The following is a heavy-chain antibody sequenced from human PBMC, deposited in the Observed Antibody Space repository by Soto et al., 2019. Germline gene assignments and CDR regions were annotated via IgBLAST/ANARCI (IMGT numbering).Heavy chain of an antibody. V-gene: IGHV1-46*01. D-gene: IGHD6-19*01. Sequence: QVQLVQSGAEVKKPGASVKVSCKASGYTFTSYYMHWVRQAPGQGLEWMGIINPSGGSTSYAQKFQGRVTMTRDTSTSTVYMELSSLRSEDTAVYYCARETRIAVAGTSHWYFDLRGRGTLVTVSS. J-gene: IGHJ2*01. CDR2: INPSGGST. CDR3: ARETRIAVAGTSHWYFDL. CDR1: GYTFTSYY.